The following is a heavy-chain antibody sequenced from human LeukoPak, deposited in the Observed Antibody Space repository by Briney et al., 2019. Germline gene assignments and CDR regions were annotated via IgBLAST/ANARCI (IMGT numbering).Heavy chain of an antibody. Sequence: SETLSLTCTVSGGSISRGGYYWSWIRQHPGKGLEGIGYIYYSGSTYYNPSLKSRVTISVDTSKNQFSLKLSSVTAADTAVYYCARDLGGLRNWGQGTLVTVSS. J-gene: IGHJ4*02. D-gene: IGHD3-10*01. CDR1: GGSISRGGYY. CDR3: ARDLGGLRN. CDR2: IYYSGST. V-gene: IGHV4-31*03.